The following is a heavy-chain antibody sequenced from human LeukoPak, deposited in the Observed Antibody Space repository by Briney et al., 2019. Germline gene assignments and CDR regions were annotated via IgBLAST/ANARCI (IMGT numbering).Heavy chain of an antibody. D-gene: IGHD2-15*01. CDR1: GFTFSSYE. Sequence: PGGSLRLSCAASGFTFSSYEMNWVRQAPGKGLEWVSYISSSGSTIYYADSVKGRFTISRDNAKNSLYLQMNSLRAEDTAVYYCASAHCSGGSCYSDYWGQGTLVTVSS. J-gene: IGHJ4*02. V-gene: IGHV3-48*03. CDR3: ASAHCSGGSCYSDY. CDR2: ISSSGSTI.